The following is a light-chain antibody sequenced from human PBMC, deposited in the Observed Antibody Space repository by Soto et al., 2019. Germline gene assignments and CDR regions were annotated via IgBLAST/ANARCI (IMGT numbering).Light chain of an antibody. J-gene: IGKJ4*01. CDR3: EYYGTSIT. CDR2: GTS. V-gene: IGKV3-20*01. CDR1: QSISNNH. Sequence: EIVLTQSPGTLSLSPGERVTLSCRASQSISNNHLAWYQQKPGQAPRLLIHGTSNRATGIPDRFSGSRSGTDFTLTFSRLEPEDFAVYYCEYYGTSITFGGGTKVDIK.